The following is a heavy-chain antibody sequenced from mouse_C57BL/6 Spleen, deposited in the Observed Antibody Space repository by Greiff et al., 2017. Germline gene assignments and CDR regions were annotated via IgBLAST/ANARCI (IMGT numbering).Heavy chain of an antibody. J-gene: IGHJ1*03. CDR1: GYAFSSSW. V-gene: IGHV1-82*01. CDR2: IYPGDGDT. CDR3: ASQGLRRDWYFDV. Sequence: QVQLQQSGPELVKPGASVKISCKASGYAFSSSWMNWVKQRPGKGLEWIGRIYPGDGDTNYNGKFKGKATLTADKSSSTAYMQLSSLTSEDSAVYFCASQGLRRDWYFDVWGTGTTVTVSS. D-gene: IGHD2-4*01.